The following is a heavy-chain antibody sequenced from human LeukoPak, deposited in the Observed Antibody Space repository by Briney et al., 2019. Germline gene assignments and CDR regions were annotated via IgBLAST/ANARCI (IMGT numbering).Heavy chain of an antibody. Sequence: PSETLSLTCTVSGGSISNYYWNWIRQPPGKGLEWIGYIYHSGSTYYNPSLKSRVTISVDRSKNQFSLKLSSVTAADTAVYYCARGGPAKDDFWSGFDYWGQGTLVTVSS. J-gene: IGHJ4*02. CDR1: GGSISNYY. V-gene: IGHV4-59*12. CDR2: IYHSGST. D-gene: IGHD3-3*01. CDR3: ARGGPAKDDFWSGFDY.